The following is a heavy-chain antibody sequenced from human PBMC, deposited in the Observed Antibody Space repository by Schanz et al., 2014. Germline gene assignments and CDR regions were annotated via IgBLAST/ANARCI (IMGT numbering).Heavy chain of an antibody. V-gene: IGHV3-23*01. D-gene: IGHD3-3*01. CDR1: GFTFRGYA. CDR3: AKIWNAHHLTGRPGWSDGMDV. CDR2: ISNGGGGYI. Sequence: EVQLLESGGDLVQPGGSLRLSCVVSGFTFRGYAMSWVRQAPGKGLQWVSTISNGGGGYISYADFVKGRFTISRDNSMNTLSLHMNGLSADDTAIYYCAKIWNAHHLTGRPGWSDGMDVWGQGTTV. J-gene: IGHJ6*02.